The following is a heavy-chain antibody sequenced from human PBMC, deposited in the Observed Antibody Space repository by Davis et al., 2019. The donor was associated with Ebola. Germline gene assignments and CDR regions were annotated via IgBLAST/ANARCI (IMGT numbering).Heavy chain of an antibody. J-gene: IGHJ6*03. CDR3: TTALWFGELLLPPYYYYYMDV. Sequence: GESLKISCAASGFTFSNAWMSWVRQAPGKGLEWVGRIKSKTDGGTTDYAAPVKGRFTISRDDSKNTLYLQMNSLKTEDTAVYYCTTALWFGELLLPPYYYYYMDVWGKGTTVTVSS. V-gene: IGHV3-15*01. D-gene: IGHD3-10*01. CDR2: IKSKTDGGTT. CDR1: GFTFSNAW.